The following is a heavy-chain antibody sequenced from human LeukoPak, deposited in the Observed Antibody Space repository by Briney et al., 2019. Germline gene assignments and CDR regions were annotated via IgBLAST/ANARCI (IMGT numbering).Heavy chain of an antibody. CDR1: GGSISSSTYY. V-gene: IGHV4-39*07. J-gene: IGHJ4*02. CDR2: IYYSGST. D-gene: IGHD6-6*01. Sequence: SETLSLTCTVSGGSISSSTYYWGWIRQPPGKGLEWIGSIYYSGSTYYNPSLKGRVTISVDKSKNQFSLKLSSVTAADTAVYYCAKVMGSSSLDYWGQGTLVTVSS. CDR3: AKVMGSSSLDY.